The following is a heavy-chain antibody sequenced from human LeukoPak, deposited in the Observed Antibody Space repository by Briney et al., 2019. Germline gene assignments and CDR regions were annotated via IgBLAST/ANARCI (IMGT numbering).Heavy chain of an antibody. Sequence: ASVKVSCKASGYTFTRYYIHWVRQAPGQGLEWMGWINPNSGVTHYPQKFQGRVTMTRDTSIRTAYMEVSSLRSDDTAVYYCARGQQWLEAFDYWGLGTLVTVSS. J-gene: IGHJ4*02. CDR3: ARGQQWLEAFDY. CDR2: INPNSGVT. D-gene: IGHD6-19*01. V-gene: IGHV1-2*02. CDR1: GYTFTRYY.